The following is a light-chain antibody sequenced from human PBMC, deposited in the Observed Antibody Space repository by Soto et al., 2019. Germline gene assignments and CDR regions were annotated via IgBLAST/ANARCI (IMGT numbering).Light chain of an antibody. CDR2: GVS. V-gene: IGLV2-14*01. CDR3: SSSTSINTLV. Sequence: QSALTQPASVSASPGQSITISCTGGKNDIGSSDYVSWYQQHPGKAPKLIIYGVSNRPSGTSDRFSGSKSGNTASLTISGLHDDDEADYYCSSSTSINTLVFGGGTKLTVL. J-gene: IGLJ3*02. CDR1: KNDIGSSDY.